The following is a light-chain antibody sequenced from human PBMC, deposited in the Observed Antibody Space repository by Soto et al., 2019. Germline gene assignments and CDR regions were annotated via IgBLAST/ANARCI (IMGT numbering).Light chain of an antibody. J-gene: IGKJ3*01. V-gene: IGKV1-5*01. CDR1: QSISNW. CDR3: QQYNSYSR. Sequence: DIQMTQSPSTLSASVGDRVTITCRASQSISNWLAWYQQKPGKAPKLLIYDASNLESGVPSRFSGSGSGTEFTLTISSLQADDFATYYCQQYNSYSRFGPGTKVDIK. CDR2: DAS.